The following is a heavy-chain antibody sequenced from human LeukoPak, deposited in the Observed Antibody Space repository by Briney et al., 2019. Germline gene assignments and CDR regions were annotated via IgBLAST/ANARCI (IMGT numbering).Heavy chain of an antibody. CDR2: IGHSGSPI. Sequence: GGSLRLSCAASGFTFRDYYMSWIRQAPGKGLEWVSYIGHSGSPIYYADSVKGRFTISRDNAKTSLYLQMNSLRAEDTAVYYCAKGITMIVVVIIAFDYWGQGTLVTVSS. J-gene: IGHJ4*02. CDR1: GFTFRDYY. CDR3: AKGITMIVVVIIAFDY. V-gene: IGHV3-11*01. D-gene: IGHD3-22*01.